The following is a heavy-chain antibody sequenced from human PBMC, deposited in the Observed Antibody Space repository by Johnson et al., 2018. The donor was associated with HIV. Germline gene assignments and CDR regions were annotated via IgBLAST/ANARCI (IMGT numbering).Heavy chain of an antibody. CDR2: ISHEGLNK. Sequence: QVQLVESGGGVVQPGRSLRLSCSASGFTFISYTMYWVRQAPGKGLEWVALISHEGLNKYYADSVKGRFTISRDNSKNTLFLQMNSLRAEDTAVSYCARRYHYENSVYYSDAFDIWGQGTTVTVSS. V-gene: IGHV3-30-3*01. CDR3: ARRYHYENSVYYSDAFDI. J-gene: IGHJ3*02. D-gene: IGHD3-22*01. CDR1: GFTFISYT.